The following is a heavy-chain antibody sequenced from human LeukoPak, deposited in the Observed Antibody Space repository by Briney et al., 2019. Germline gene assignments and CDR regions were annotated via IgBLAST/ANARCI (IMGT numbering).Heavy chain of an antibody. V-gene: IGHV4-59*01. D-gene: IGHD5-24*01. J-gene: IGHJ3*02. CDR1: GGSISSYY. CDR3: ARPGWLQYDAFDI. CDR2: IYYSGST. Sequence: PSETLSLTCTVSGGSISSYYWSWIRQPPGKGLEWIGYIYYSGSTNYNPSLKSRVTISVDTSKNQFSLKLSSVTAADTAVYYCARPGWLQYDAFDIWGQGTMVTVSS.